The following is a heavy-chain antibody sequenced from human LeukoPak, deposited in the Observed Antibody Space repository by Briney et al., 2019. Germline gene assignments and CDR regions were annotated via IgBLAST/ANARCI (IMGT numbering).Heavy chain of an antibody. CDR3: ARGLTKIYDSSLPFDY. D-gene: IGHD3-22*01. CDR1: GGSISSYY. CDR2: IYYSGST. J-gene: IGHJ4*02. V-gene: IGHV4-59*01. Sequence: PSETLSLTCTVSGGSISSYYWSWIRQPPGKGLEWIGYIYYSGSTNYNPSLKSRVTISVDTSKNQFSLKLSSVTAADTAVYYCARGLTKIYDSSLPFDYWGQGTLVTVSS.